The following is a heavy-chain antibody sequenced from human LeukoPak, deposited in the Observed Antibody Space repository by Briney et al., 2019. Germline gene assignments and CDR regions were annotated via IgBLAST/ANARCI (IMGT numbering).Heavy chain of an antibody. D-gene: IGHD1-1*01. CDR3: ARFSTSDTDGNYFDF. CDR2: INYSGRT. V-gene: IGHV4-39*01. Sequence: SETLSLTCTVSGDSITRNTYYWVWVRQPPGKGLEWIGSINYSGRTFYSSSLKSRATIPVDTFRNQFSLKVTSVTAADAAVYSRARFSTSDTDGNYFDFWGQGTLVTVSS. CDR1: GDSITRNTYY. J-gene: IGHJ4*02.